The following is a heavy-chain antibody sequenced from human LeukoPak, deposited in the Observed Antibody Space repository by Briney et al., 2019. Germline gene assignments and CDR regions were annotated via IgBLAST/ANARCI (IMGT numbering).Heavy chain of an antibody. CDR2: ISGSSSYV. Sequence: GGSLRLSCAASGFTFGSYSMNWVRQAPGKGLEWVSVISGSSSYVYYADSVKGRFIISRDNAKNSLYLQMNSLRAEDTAVYYCAREPPSYFYDSSGLDYWGQGTLVTASS. J-gene: IGHJ4*02. V-gene: IGHV3-21*01. CDR3: AREPPSYFYDSSGLDY. CDR1: GFTFGSYS. D-gene: IGHD3-22*01.